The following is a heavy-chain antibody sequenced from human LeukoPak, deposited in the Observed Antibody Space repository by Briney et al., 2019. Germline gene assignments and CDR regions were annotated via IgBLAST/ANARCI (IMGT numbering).Heavy chain of an antibody. CDR3: ASAGQQRTYWYFDL. J-gene: IGHJ2*01. CDR1: GFTVSSNY. V-gene: IGHV3-11*01. D-gene: IGHD6-13*01. Sequence: GGSLRLSCAASGFTVSSNYMSWVRQAPGKGLEWVSYISSSGSTIYYADSVKGRFTISRDNAKNSLYLQMNSLSAEDSALYYCASAGQQRTYWYFDLWGRGTLVTVSS. CDR2: ISSSGSTI.